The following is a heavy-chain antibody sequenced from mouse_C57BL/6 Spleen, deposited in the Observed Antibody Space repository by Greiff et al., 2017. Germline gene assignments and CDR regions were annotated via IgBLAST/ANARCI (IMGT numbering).Heavy chain of an antibody. Sequence: VKVEESGPGLVQPSQSLSITCTVSGFSLTSYGVHWVRQSPGKGLEWLGVIWSGGSTDYNAAFISRLSISKDNSKSQVFFKMNSLQADDTAIYYCARNLLTGKGFAYWGQGTLVTVSA. J-gene: IGHJ3*01. CDR3: ARNLLTGKGFAY. D-gene: IGHD4-1*01. CDR2: IWSGGST. V-gene: IGHV2-2*01. CDR1: GFSLTSYG.